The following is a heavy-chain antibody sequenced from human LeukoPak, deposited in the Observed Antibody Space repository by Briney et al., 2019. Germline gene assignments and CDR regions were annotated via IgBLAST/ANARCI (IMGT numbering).Heavy chain of an antibody. CDR1: GGTFSSYT. D-gene: IGHD6-19*01. CDR2: IIPILGIA. CDR3: ARAVELPPTHFDY. J-gene: IGHJ4*02. Sequence: GSSVKVSCKASGGTFSSYTISWVRQAPGQGLEWMGRIIPILGIANYAQKFQGRVTMTRDTSTSTVYMELSSLRSEDTAVYYCARAVELPPTHFDYWGQGTLVTVSP. V-gene: IGHV1-69*02.